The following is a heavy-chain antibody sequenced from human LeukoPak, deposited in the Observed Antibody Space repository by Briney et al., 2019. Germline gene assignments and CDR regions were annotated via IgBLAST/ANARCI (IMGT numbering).Heavy chain of an antibody. Sequence: SETLSLTCSVSGYSIRSGFYWGWIRQPPGKGLEWIGYIYYSGSTNYNPSLKSRVTISVDTSKNQFSLKLSSVTAADTAVYYCARGLGYSSSWYYYYMDVWGKGTTVTVSS. CDR2: IYYSGST. J-gene: IGHJ6*03. CDR1: GYSIRSGFY. V-gene: IGHV4-59*01. CDR3: ARGLGYSSSWYYYYMDV. D-gene: IGHD6-13*01.